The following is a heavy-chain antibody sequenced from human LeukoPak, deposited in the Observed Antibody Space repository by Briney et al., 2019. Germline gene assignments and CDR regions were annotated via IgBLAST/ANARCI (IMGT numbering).Heavy chain of an antibody. D-gene: IGHD5-24*01. Sequence: GRSLRLSCAASGFTFSSYAMHWVRQAPGKGLEWVAVISYDGSNKYYADCVKGRFTISRDNSKNTLYLQMNSLRAEDTAVYYCARGGGLRAYYFDYWGQGTLVTVSS. CDR2: ISYDGSNK. CDR3: ARGGGLRAYYFDY. V-gene: IGHV3-30*04. CDR1: GFTFSSYA. J-gene: IGHJ4*02.